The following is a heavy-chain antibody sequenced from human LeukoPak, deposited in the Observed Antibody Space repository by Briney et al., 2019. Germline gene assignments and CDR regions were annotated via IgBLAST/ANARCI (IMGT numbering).Heavy chain of an antibody. CDR3: TRGKARYNWKGVDAFDI. D-gene: IGHD1-20*01. Sequence: GALRLFCTASGFNLGDYAMRWFRQGPGKGPEVVGFIRSKAYGGTTEYDASVKGRFTISRDDSKSIAYLQMNSLKTEDTAVYYCTRGKARYNWKGVDAFDIWGQGTMVTVSS. J-gene: IGHJ3*02. CDR2: IRSKAYGGTT. V-gene: IGHV3-49*03. CDR1: GFNLGDYA.